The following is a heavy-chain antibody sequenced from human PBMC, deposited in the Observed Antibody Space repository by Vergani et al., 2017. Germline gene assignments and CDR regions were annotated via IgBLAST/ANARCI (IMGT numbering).Heavy chain of an antibody. CDR1: GGSFSDYY. V-gene: IGHV4-34*01. D-gene: IGHD2-15*01. CDR3: ARGRGYCSGGSCYSSGNYYMDV. J-gene: IGHJ6*03. CDR2: INHSGST. Sequence: QVQLQQWGAGLLKPSETLSLTCAVYGGSFSDYYWRWIRQPPGKGLEWIGEINHSGSTNYNPSLKSRVTISVDTSKNQFSLKLSSVTAAGTAVYYCARGRGYCSGGSCYSSGNYYMDVWGK.